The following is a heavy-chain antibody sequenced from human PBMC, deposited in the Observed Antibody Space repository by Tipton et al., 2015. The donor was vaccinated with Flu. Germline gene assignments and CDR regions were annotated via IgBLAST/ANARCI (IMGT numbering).Heavy chain of an antibody. CDR2: VYYTGST. CDR3: AKDSGSSGWFY. V-gene: IGHV4-59*01. D-gene: IGHD6-13*01. J-gene: IGHJ4*02. Sequence: LRLSCTVSGYSMRSDYFWSWIRQPPGKGLEWIGYVYYTGSTNYNPSLNSRVTISVDTSKNRFSLMLNSVTAADTAVYYCAKDSGSSGWFYWGQGTLVTVSS. CDR1: GYSMRSDYF.